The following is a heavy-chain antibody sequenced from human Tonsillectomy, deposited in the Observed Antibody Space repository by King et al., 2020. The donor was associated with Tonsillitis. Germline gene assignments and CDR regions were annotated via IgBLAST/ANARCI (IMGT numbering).Heavy chain of an antibody. V-gene: IGHV3-23*04. CDR3: AKDRDFGSPHGMDV. Sequence: VQLVESGGGLIQPGGSLRLSCAASGFTFSSYAMNWVRQAPGKGLEWVSGLSGSGGSTYYADSVEGRFAISRDNSKNTLYLQMNSLRAEDTAVYYCAKDRDFGSPHGMDVWGQGTTATVSS. CDR1: GFTFSSYA. J-gene: IGHJ6*02. CDR2: LSGSGGST. D-gene: IGHD3-3*01.